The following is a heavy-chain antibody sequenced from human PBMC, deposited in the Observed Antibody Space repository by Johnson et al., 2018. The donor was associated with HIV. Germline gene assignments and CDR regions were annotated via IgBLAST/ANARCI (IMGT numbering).Heavy chain of an antibody. Sequence: VQLEESGGGLVQPGGSLRLSCAASRFSFSSYWMHWVRQAPGKGLVWVSRINSDGSSTSYADSVKGRFTISRDNAKNTLYLQMNSLRAEDTAVYYCARDRRLADAFDIWGQGTMVTVSS. CDR1: RFSFSSYW. V-gene: IGHV3-74*01. CDR3: ARDRRLADAFDI. J-gene: IGHJ3*02. CDR2: INSDGSST. D-gene: IGHD5-12*01.